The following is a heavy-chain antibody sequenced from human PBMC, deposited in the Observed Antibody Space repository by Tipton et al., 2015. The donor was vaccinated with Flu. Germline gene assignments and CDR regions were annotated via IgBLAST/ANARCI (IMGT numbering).Heavy chain of an antibody. Sequence: TLSLTCTVSGGSISSSSYYWGWIRQPPGKGLEWIGSIYYSGSTYYNPSLKSRVTISVDTSKNQFSLKLTSVTAADTAVYYCACAGHGYYDSSGSDYWGQGTLGTVSS. CDR2: IYYSGST. CDR1: GGSISSSSYY. J-gene: IGHJ4*02. V-gene: IGHV4-39*07. CDR3: ACAGHGYYDSSGSDY. D-gene: IGHD3-22*01.